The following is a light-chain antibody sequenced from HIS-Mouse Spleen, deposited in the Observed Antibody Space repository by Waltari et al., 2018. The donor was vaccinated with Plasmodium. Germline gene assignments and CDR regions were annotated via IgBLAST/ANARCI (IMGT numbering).Light chain of an antibody. Sequence: EIVMTQSPATLSVSPGERATLSCRASPSVSSNLAWYQQKPGQAPRLLIYGASTRATGNPARFSGSGSGTEFTLTISSLQSEDFAVYYCQQYNNWSFTFGPGTKVDIK. CDR1: PSVSSN. CDR2: GAS. V-gene: IGKV3-15*01. J-gene: IGKJ3*01. CDR3: QQYNNWSFT.